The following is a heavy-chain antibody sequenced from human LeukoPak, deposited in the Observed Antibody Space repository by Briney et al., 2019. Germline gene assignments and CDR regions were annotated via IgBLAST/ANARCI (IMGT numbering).Heavy chain of an antibody. CDR2: IWYDGSNK. CDR3: ARAVGPFDY. J-gene: IGHJ4*02. D-gene: IGHD4-23*01. Sequence: GGSLRLSCAASGFTFSTYGMHWVRQPPGKGLEWVAVIWYDGSNKYYADSVKGRFTISRDNSKNTLYPQMDSLRAEDTAVYYCARAVGPFDYWGQGTLVTVSS. CDR1: GFTFSTYG. V-gene: IGHV3-33*01.